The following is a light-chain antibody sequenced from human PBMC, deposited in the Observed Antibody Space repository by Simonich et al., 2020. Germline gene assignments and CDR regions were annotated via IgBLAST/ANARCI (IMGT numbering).Light chain of an antibody. Sequence: QSALTRPRSVSGSPGQSVTISCTGTSSDVGGYNYVSWYQQHPGKAPKLMIYDVSKRPSGCSNRFSGSKSGNTASLTISGLQAEDEADYYCSSYTSSSIVVFGGGTKLTVL. CDR2: DVS. V-gene: IGLV2-14*01. J-gene: IGLJ2*01. CDR3: SSYTSSSIVV. CDR1: SSDVGGYNY.